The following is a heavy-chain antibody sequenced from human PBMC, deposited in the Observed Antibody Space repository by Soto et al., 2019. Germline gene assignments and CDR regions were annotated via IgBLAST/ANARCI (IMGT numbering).Heavy chain of an antibody. Sequence: EVQLVESGGDLVQPGGSLRLSCAASGFTVSSYYMSWVRQAPGKGLEWVSVIYSGGNTYYADSVKGRFTISRDYSKNTLYLQTNSLRAEDTAGYYCATSSGSAMDVLGKWTTVTVSS. D-gene: IGHD3-10*01. CDR2: IYSGGNT. CDR1: GFTVSSYY. J-gene: IGHJ6*03. CDR3: ATSSGSAMDV. V-gene: IGHV3-66*01.